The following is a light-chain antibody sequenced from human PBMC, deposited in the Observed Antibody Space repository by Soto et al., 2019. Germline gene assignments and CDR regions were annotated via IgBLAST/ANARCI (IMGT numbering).Light chain of an antibody. V-gene: IGKV1-33*01. J-gene: IGKJ5*01. CDR1: QDISNY. Sequence: DIQMTQSPSSLSASVGDRVTITCQASQDISNYLNWYQQKPGKAPKLLIYDASNLETGVPSRFSGSGSGTDFTFPISSPQPEDNATYYWQQYDNLPGTFGQGTRLEIK. CDR3: QQYDNLPGT. CDR2: DAS.